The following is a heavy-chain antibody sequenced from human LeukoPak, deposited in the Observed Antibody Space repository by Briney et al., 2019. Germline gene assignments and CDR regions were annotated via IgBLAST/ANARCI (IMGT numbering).Heavy chain of an antibody. V-gene: IGHV1-18*01. J-gene: IGHJ4*02. D-gene: IGHD1-20*01. Sequence: GASVKVSCKDTVYTTPKYGLRWVRRAPGQGLEWMGWISAYNGNPNYAQKLQGRVTMTTDTSTSTAYMELRSLRSDDPAVYYCARTPRITGTAHIDYWGQGTLVTVSS. CDR1: VYTTPKYG. CDR3: ARTPRITGTAHIDY. CDR2: ISAYNGNP.